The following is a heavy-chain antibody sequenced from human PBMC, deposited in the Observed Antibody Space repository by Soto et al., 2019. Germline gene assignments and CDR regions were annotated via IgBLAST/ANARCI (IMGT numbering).Heavy chain of an antibody. V-gene: IGHV3-48*02. J-gene: IGHJ4*02. CDR3: ARVFYSVAGTGGLDY. CDR1: GFTFSSYS. D-gene: IGHD6-19*01. CDR2: ISSSSSTI. Sequence: EVQLVESGGGLVQPGGPLRLSCAASGFTFSSYSMNWVRQAPGKGLEWVSYISSSSSTIYYADSVKGRFTISRDNAKNSLYLQMNSLRDEDTAVYYCARVFYSVAGTGGLDYWGQGTLVTVSS.